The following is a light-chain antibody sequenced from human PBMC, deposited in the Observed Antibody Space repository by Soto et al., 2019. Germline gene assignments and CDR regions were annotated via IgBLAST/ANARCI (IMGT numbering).Light chain of an antibody. CDR1: QSISSW. CDR3: QQYDGYSWT. Sequence: DIQITQSPSTLSASVGDRVTITCRASQSISSWLAWYQQKPGKAPKLLIYDASSLESGVPSRFSGSGSGTEFTLTISSLQPDDFATYYCQQYDGYSWTFGQGTKV. CDR2: DAS. V-gene: IGKV1-5*01. J-gene: IGKJ1*01.